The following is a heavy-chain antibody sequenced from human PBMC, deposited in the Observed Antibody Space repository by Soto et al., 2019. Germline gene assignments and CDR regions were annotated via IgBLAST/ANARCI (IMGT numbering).Heavy chain of an antibody. CDR2: INAGNGNT. D-gene: IGHD3-3*01. CDR1: GYTFTSYA. Sequence: ASVKVSCKASGYTFTSYAMHWVRQAPGQRLEWMGWINAGNGNTKYSQKFQGRVTITRDTSASTAYMELSSLRSEDTAVYYCARDLGTSYDFWSRYLTKGFGYWGQGTLVTVSS. V-gene: IGHV1-3*01. CDR3: ARDLGTSYDFWSRYLTKGFGY. J-gene: IGHJ4*02.